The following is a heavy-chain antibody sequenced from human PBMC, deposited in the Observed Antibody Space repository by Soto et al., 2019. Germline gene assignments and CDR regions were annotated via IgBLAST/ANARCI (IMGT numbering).Heavy chain of an antibody. V-gene: IGHV4-30-4*01. Sequence: PSETLSLTCTVSGGSIRSGDSYWSWIRQPPGKGLEWIGYIYYSGSTYYNPSLKSRVTISLDTSKNQFSLNLSSVTAADTAVYYCARTHYSDRSGTDYWGQGTLVTVPS. D-gene: IGHD3-22*01. CDR1: GGSIRSGDSY. J-gene: IGHJ4*02. CDR3: ARTHYSDRSGTDY. CDR2: IYYSGST.